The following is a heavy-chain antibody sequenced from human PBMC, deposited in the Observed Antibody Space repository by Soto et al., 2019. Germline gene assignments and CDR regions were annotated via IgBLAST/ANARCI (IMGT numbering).Heavy chain of an antibody. CDR1: GGSISSYY. V-gene: IGHV4-4*07. CDR2: ISTSGST. CDR3: ARLDCSGGSCYRTYEYYFDY. D-gene: IGHD2-15*01. J-gene: IGHJ4*02. Sequence: PSETLSLTCTVSGGSISSYYWSWIRQRAGKGLEWIGRISTSGSTNYNPSLKSRVTMSVDTSKNQFSLKLSSVTAADTAVYYCARLDCSGGSCYRTYEYYFDYGGRGTVVTVS.